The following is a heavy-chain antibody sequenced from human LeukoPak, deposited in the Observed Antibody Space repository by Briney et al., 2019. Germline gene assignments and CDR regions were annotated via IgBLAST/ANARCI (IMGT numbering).Heavy chain of an antibody. CDR2: IWYDGGNK. J-gene: IGHJ4*02. CDR1: GFTFSSYG. CDR3: ARATYSSGWYYFDY. Sequence: PGGSLRLSCAASGFTFSSYGMHWVRQAPGKGLEWVAVIWYDGGNKYYAGSVKGRFTISRDNSKNTLYLQMNSLRAEDTAVYYCARATYSSGWYYFDYWGQGTLVTVSS. V-gene: IGHV3-33*01. D-gene: IGHD6-19*01.